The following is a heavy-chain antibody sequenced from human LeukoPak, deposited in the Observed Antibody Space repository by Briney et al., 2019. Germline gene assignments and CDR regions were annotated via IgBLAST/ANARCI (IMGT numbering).Heavy chain of an antibody. CDR1: GFTFSIYA. D-gene: IGHD6-19*01. CDR3: ARAGWYRFDY. J-gene: IGHJ4*02. CDR2: MNSDGTTT. V-gene: IGHV3-74*01. Sequence: GGSLRLSCAASGFTFSIYAMSWVRQAPGRGLLWVARMNSDGTTTNYADSVKGRFTISRDNAENTLFLQMNSLGADDTAVYYCARAGWYRFDYWGQGTLVTVSS.